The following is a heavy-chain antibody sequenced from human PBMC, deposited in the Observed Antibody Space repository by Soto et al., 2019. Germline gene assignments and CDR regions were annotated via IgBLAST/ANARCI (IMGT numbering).Heavy chain of an antibody. Sequence: QVQLVQSGAEVEKPGASVKVSCNASGYTFTTYDFNWVRQAPGHGLEWMGWMNPDTGNTGYAQKFQGRVTMTRNTSISTAFMALSGLTAEDTAVYYCARALGYSSTSRLDLWGQGTLVTVSS. V-gene: IGHV1-8*01. J-gene: IGHJ4*02. CDR2: MNPDTGNT. D-gene: IGHD6-19*01. CDR1: GYTFTTYD. CDR3: ARALGYSSTSRLDL.